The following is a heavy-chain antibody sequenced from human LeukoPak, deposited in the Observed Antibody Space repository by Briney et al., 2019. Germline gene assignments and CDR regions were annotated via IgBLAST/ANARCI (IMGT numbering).Heavy chain of an antibody. CDR3: ARDQASITIFGVVIKPRGYFFYMDV. Sequence: PSETLSLTCAVYGESLSGYYWSGMPQPPGRGLECIGEITHSGSTTYNPSLQSRVTISVDTSKNHFPLKLSSQNAAYTALYYCARDQASITIFGVVIKPRGYFFYMDVWGKGTTVTVSS. V-gene: IGHV4-34*01. CDR2: ITHSGST. D-gene: IGHD3-3*01. J-gene: IGHJ6*03. CDR1: GESLSGYY.